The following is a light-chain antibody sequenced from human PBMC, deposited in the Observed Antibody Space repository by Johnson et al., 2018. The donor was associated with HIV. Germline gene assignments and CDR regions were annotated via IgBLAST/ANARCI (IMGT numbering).Light chain of an antibody. Sequence: QPVLTQPPSVSAAPGQRVTISCSGSSSNIGSNYVSWYQQVPGTAPKLLIYDNTKRPSGIPDRFSGSKSGTSATLGITGLQTGDEADFYCGTWDSRLRTGFFGTGTKVTVL. J-gene: IGLJ1*01. V-gene: IGLV1-51*01. CDR2: DNT. CDR3: GTWDSRLRTGF. CDR1: SSNIGSNY.